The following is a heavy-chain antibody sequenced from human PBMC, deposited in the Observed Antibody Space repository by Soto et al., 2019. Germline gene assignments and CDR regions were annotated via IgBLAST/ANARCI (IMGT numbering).Heavy chain of an antibody. CDR2: IIPIFGTA. V-gene: IGHV1-69*13. CDR3: ARDRRYDFWSGYLAVNLDY. CDR1: GGTFSSYA. J-gene: IGHJ4*02. Sequence: ASVKVSCKASGGTFSSYALSWVRQAPGQGLEWMGGIIPIFGTANYAQKFQGRVTITADESTSTAYLELSSLRSEDTAVYYCARDRRYDFWSGYLAVNLDYWGQGTLVTVSS. D-gene: IGHD3-3*01.